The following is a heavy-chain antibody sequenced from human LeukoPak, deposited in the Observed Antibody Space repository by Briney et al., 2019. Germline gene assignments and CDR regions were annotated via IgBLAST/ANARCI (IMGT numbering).Heavy chain of an antibody. J-gene: IGHJ4*02. V-gene: IGHV4-34*01. CDR1: GGSFNSYY. CDR3: ARSRDGYNLAFWHY. D-gene: IGHD5-24*01. Sequence: SQTLSLTCAVYGGSFNSYYWSWIRQPPGKGLEWIGEINHSGSTNYNPSLKSRVTISVDTSKNQFSLKLSSVTAADTAVYYCARSRDGYNLAFWHYWGQGTLVTVSS. CDR2: INHSGST.